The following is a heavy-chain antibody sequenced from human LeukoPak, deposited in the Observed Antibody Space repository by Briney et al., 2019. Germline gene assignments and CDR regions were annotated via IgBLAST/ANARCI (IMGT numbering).Heavy chain of an antibody. CDR3: ARAESGYSYSMDV. CDR1: GGSISSSSYY. Sequence: SETLSLTCTVSGGSISSSSYYWGWIRQPPGKGLEWIGNVYFRGSTYYNPSLKSRVTISVDTSKNQFSLKLNSVTAADTAVYYCARAESGYSYSMDVWGQGTTVTVSS. D-gene: IGHD5-18*01. CDR2: VYFRGST. J-gene: IGHJ6*03. V-gene: IGHV4-39*01.